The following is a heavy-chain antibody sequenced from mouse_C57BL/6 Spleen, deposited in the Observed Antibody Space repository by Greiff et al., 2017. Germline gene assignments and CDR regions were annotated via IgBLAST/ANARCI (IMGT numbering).Heavy chain of an antibody. CDR3: ARWGTTVVATRDAMDY. D-gene: IGHD1-1*01. CDR1: GYTFTSYG. Sequence: VQLQQSGAELARPGASVKLSCKASGYTFTSYGISWVKQRTGQGLEWIGEIYPRSGNTYYNEKFKGKATLTADKSSSTAYMELRSLTSEDSAVYFCARWGTTVVATRDAMDYWGQGTSVTVST. CDR2: IYPRSGNT. V-gene: IGHV1-81*01. J-gene: IGHJ4*01.